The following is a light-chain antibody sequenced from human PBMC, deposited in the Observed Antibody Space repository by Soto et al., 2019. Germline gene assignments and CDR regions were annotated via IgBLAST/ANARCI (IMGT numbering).Light chain of an antibody. V-gene: IGKV3-15*01. J-gene: IGKJ5*01. CDR1: QSINSD. CDR3: QQYNNWPPIT. Sequence: EIVMTQSPATLAVSPGETTRLSCRASQSINSDVAWYQQKLGQTPRLLIHGASTRATGIAARFSGSGSGTEFTLTISGLQSEDFATYYCQQYNNWPPITFGQGTRLEIK. CDR2: GAS.